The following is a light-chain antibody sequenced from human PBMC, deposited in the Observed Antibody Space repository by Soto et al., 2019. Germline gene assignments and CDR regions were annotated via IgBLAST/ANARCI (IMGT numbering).Light chain of an antibody. J-gene: IGKJ5*01. CDR3: QQRYRWPPIT. CDR2: DAS. Sequence: EVVLTQTPATLSLSPGERATLSCRASESVFGYLAWYQHKPGQAPRLLIYDASNRATGVPARFSGSGSGTDFTLTISSLEPEDFAVYYCQQRYRWPPITFGQGTRLDNK. V-gene: IGKV3-11*01. CDR1: ESVFGY.